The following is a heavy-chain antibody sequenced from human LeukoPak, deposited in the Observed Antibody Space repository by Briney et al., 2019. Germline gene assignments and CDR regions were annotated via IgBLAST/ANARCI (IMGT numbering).Heavy chain of an antibody. Sequence: GGSLRLSCATSRFIFYEHNMIWVRQAPGKGPEWVSFLSGGGTTIHYADSVKGRFTMSRDDAKNSLYLQMNSLRAEDTAVYYCAKVGGSGWYFDNWGQGTLVTVSS. CDR1: RFIFYEHN. D-gene: IGHD6-19*01. J-gene: IGHJ4*02. CDR2: LSGGGTTI. CDR3: AKVGGSGWYFDN. V-gene: IGHV3-48*04.